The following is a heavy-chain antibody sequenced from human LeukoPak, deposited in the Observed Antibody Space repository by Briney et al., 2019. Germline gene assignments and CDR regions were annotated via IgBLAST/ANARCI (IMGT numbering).Heavy chain of an antibody. CDR1: GFTVSSNY. Sequence: GGSLRLSCAASGFTVSSNYMSWVRQAPGQGLEWCSVIDSGGSTYYADSVKGRFTISRNNSKNTLYLQMNSLRAEDPAVYYCASEGGGGSSGTIDYWGQGTLVTVSS. V-gene: IGHV3-53*01. CDR2: IDSGGST. CDR3: ASEGGGGSSGTIDY. D-gene: IGHD6-6*01. J-gene: IGHJ4*02.